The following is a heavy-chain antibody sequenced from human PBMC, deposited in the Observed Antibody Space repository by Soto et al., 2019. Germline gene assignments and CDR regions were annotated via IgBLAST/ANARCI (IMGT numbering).Heavy chain of an antibody. CDR3: ARARGRYDILTGYLYPDAFDI. V-gene: IGHV6-1*01. Sequence: SQTLSLPCAISGDSVSSNSAAWNWIRQSPSRGLEWLGRTYYRSKWYNDYAVSVKSRITINPDTSKNQFSLQLNSVTPEDTAVYYCARARGRYDILTGYLYPDAFDIWGQGTMVTVSS. CDR1: GDSVSSNSAA. CDR2: TYYRSKWYN. J-gene: IGHJ3*02. D-gene: IGHD3-9*01.